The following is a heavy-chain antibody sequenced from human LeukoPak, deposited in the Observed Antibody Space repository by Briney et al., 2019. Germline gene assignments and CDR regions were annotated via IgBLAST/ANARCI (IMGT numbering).Heavy chain of an antibody. Sequence: GGSLRLSCAASGFTFSSYWMSWVRQAPGKGLEWVANIKQDGSEKYYVDSVKGRFTISRDNAKNSLYLQMNSLRAEDTAVYYCARDPHIDCGGDCYWDDAFDIWGQGTMVNVSS. CDR3: ARDPHIDCGGDCYWDDAFDI. D-gene: IGHD2-21*02. CDR2: IKQDGSEK. J-gene: IGHJ3*02. V-gene: IGHV3-7*01. CDR1: GFTFSSYW.